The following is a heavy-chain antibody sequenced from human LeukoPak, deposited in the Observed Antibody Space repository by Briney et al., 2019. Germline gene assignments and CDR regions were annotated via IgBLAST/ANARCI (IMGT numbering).Heavy chain of an antibody. CDR2: IYYSGST. Sequence: SETLSLTCTVSGGSISSSSYYWGWIRQPPGKGLEWIGSIYYSGSTYYNPSLKSRVTISVDTSKNQFSLKLSSVTAADTAVYYCARDGRAWGSPHYYYYMDVWGKGTTVTVSS. J-gene: IGHJ6*03. CDR3: ARDGRAWGSPHYYYYMDV. V-gene: IGHV4-39*07. CDR1: GGSISSSSYY. D-gene: IGHD7-27*01.